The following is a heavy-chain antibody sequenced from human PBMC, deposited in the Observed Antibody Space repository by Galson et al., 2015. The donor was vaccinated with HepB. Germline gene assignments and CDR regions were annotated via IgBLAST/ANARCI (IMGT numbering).Heavy chain of an antibody. CDR1: GFTFSSYA. V-gene: IGHV3-30-3*01. Sequence: SLRLSCAASGFTFSSYAMHWVRQAPGKGLEWVAVISYDGSNKYYADSVKGRFTISRDNSKNTLYLQMNSLRAEDTAVYYCARERVVVVAATPYYYYGMDVWGQGTTVTVSS. J-gene: IGHJ6*02. CDR2: ISYDGSNK. D-gene: IGHD2-15*01. CDR3: ARERVVVVAATPYYYYGMDV.